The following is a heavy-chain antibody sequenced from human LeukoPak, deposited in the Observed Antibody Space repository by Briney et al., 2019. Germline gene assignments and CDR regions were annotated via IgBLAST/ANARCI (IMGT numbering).Heavy chain of an antibody. CDR3: ARAKKRNSYGHNYYGMDV. D-gene: IGHD5-18*01. CDR1: GFPVKSTY. CDR2: IHSGGST. V-gene: IGHV3-66*02. Sequence: PGGSLRLSCGASGFPVKSTYMNWVRQAPGGGREWGSVIHSGGSTYYANSVKGRFTISRDTSKNMLCLQMNSLRPEDTALYYCARAKKRNSYGHNYYGMDVWGQGTRSPYR. J-gene: IGHJ6*02.